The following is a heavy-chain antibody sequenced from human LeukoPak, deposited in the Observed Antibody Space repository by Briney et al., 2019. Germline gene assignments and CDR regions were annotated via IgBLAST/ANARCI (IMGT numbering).Heavy chain of an antibody. D-gene: IGHD4-17*01. CDR3: ARVELTTVTFDY. CDR2: ISSSGITI. J-gene: IGHJ4*02. CDR1: GFLFSSFE. Sequence: TGGSLRLSCAASGFLFSSFEVNWVRQAPGKGLEWVSYISSSGITIYYADSVKGRFTISRDNAKNSLYLQMNSLRAEDTAVYYCARVELTTVTFDYWGQGTLVTVSS. V-gene: IGHV3-48*03.